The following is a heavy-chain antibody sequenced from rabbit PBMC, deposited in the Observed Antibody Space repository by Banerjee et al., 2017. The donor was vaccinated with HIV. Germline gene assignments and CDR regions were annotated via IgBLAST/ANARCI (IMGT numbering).Heavy chain of an antibody. CDR3: ARDIYIGDYGGGADATIFRL. CDR2: IYAGSSGST. J-gene: IGHJ4*01. Sequence: QEQLVESGGGLVQPEGSLTLTCTASGFSFSSSHYMCWVRQAPGKGLEWIACIYAGSSGSTYYASWAKGRFTISKTSSTTVTLQMTSLTAADTATYFCARDIYIGDYGGGADATIFRLWGPGTLVTVS. V-gene: IGHV1S45*01. D-gene: IGHD6-1*01. CDR1: GFSFSSSHY.